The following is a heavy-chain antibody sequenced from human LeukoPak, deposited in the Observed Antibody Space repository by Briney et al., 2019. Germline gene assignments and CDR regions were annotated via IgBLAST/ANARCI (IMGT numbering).Heavy chain of an antibody. CDR3: AKGRSTVTTWDYYYYMDV. V-gene: IGHV3-23*01. CDR1: GFTFSSYA. J-gene: IGHJ6*03. D-gene: IGHD4-11*01. CDR2: ISGSGGST. Sequence: GGSLRLSCAASGFTFSSYAMSWVRQAPGKGLEWVSAISGSGGSTCYADSVKGRITISRDNSKNTLYLQMNSLRAEDTAVYYCAKGRSTVTTWDYYYYMDVWGKGTTVTVSS.